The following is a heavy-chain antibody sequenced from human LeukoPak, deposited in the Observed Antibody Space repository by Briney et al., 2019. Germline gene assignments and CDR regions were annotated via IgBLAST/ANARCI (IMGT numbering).Heavy chain of an antibody. Sequence: GGSLRLSCAASGFTFSSYGMHWVRQAPGKGLEWVAFIRYDGSNKYYADSVKGRFTISRDNSKNTLYLQMNSLRAEDTAMYYCARFGDRIRGAFDIWGQGTMVTVSS. J-gene: IGHJ3*02. D-gene: IGHD3-16*01. CDR2: IRYDGSNK. CDR1: GFTFSSYG. CDR3: ARFGDRIRGAFDI. V-gene: IGHV3-30*02.